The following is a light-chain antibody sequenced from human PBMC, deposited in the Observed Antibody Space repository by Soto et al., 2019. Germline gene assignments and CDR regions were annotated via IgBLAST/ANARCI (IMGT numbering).Light chain of an antibody. CDR2: DAS. J-gene: IGKJ1*01. V-gene: IGKV1-5*01. CDR3: QQYNSYPWT. Sequence: DIQMTQSPSTLSASVGDRVTITCRASQSISSWLAWYQQKPGKAPKLLIYDASSLESGVPSRFSGSGSGTEFTLTISSLQLDDFATYYCQQYNSYPWTFGQGTKGDIK. CDR1: QSISSW.